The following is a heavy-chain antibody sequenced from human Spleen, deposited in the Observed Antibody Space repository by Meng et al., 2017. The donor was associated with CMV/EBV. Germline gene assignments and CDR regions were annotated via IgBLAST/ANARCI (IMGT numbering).Heavy chain of an antibody. CDR2: IREDGSSK. CDR1: GFTFSTSW. CDR3: AGSEAGMDV. J-gene: IGHJ6*02. Sequence: GGSLRLSCAASGFTFSTSWMSWVRQAPGKGLEWVANIREDGSSKYYADPVKGRFTISRDNAKNSLFLQMSSLRVEDTAMYYCAGSEAGMDVWGQGTTVTVSS. V-gene: IGHV3-7*01.